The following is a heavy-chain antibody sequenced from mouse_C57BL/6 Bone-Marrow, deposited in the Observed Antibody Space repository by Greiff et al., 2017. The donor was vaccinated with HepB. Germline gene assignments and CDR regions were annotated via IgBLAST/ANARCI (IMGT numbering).Heavy chain of an antibody. V-gene: IGHV1-82*01. Sequence: LQESGPELVKPGASVKISCKASGYAFSSSWMNWVKQRPGKGLEWIGRIYPGDGDTNYNGKFKGKATLTADKSSSTAYMQLSSLTSEDSAVYFCASFFYYYGSSFDYWGQGTTLTVSS. D-gene: IGHD1-1*01. CDR2: IYPGDGDT. J-gene: IGHJ2*01. CDR3: ASFFYYYGSSFDY. CDR1: GYAFSSSW.